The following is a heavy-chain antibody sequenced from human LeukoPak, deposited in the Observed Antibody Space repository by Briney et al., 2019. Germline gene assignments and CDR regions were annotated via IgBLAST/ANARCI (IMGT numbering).Heavy chain of an antibody. CDR1: RFTFSSYA. CDR3: ARPTGWGAHQVSYGMDV. CDR2: ISYDGSNN. D-gene: IGHD1-26*01. Sequence: GGSLRLSCAASRFTFSSYAMHWVRQAPGKGLEWVAVISYDGSNNYYADSVKGRFTISRDNSKNTLYLQMNSLRVEDTAVYYCARPTGWGAHQVSYGMDVRGQGTTVTVSS. J-gene: IGHJ6*02. V-gene: IGHV3-30-3*01.